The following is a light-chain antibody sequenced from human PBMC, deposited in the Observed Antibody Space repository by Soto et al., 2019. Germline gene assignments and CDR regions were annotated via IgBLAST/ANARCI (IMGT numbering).Light chain of an antibody. CDR3: EQYGSSLLFT. Sequence: EIVLTQSPGTLSLSPGARATLSCRASQSVSSSYLAWYQQKPGQAPRLLIYGASSMATGIPDRFSGRGSGTDFTLTISRLEPEDFAVYYCEQYGSSLLFTFGPGTKVDIK. J-gene: IGKJ3*01. CDR2: GAS. CDR1: QSVSSSY. V-gene: IGKV3-20*01.